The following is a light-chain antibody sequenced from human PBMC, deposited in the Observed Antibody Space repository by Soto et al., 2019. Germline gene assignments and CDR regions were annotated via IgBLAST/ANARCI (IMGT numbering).Light chain of an antibody. Sequence: IQMTQSPSSLSASVGDRVTITCRASQGIRNDLGWYQQKPGKAPKLLIYAASSLQSGVPSRFSGSGSGTEFTLTISSLQSEDFAVYYCQHYDNWPRALTFGGGTKVDIK. J-gene: IGKJ4*01. CDR2: AAS. CDR3: QHYDNWPRALT. V-gene: IGKV1-17*01. CDR1: QGIRND.